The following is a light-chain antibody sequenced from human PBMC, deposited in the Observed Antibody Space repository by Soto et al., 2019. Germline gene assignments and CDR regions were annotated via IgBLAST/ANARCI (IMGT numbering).Light chain of an antibody. Sequence: MAPSPATRSVSPCESATLSCRASQSVSSNLAWYQQKPGQAPRLLIYGASTRATGIPARFSGSGSGTEFTLTISSLQSEDFAVYYCQQYNNWPPGTFGQGTKVDIK. J-gene: IGKJ1*01. CDR1: QSVSSN. V-gene: IGKV3-15*01. CDR3: QQYNNWPPGT. CDR2: GAS.